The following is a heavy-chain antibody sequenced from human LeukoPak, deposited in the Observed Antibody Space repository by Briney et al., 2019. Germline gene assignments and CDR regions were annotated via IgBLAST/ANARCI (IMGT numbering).Heavy chain of an antibody. J-gene: IGHJ4*02. CDR2: ISPSGGST. CDR1: GYTFTNYY. V-gene: IGHV1-46*01. D-gene: IGHD5-18*01. CDR3: AGGYSYGPFDY. Sequence: ASVKVSCKASGYTFTNYYIHWVRQAPGQGLEWMGIISPSGGSTSYAQKFQGRVSMTRGTSTSTVYMDLSSLRSEDTAVYYCAGGYSYGPFDYWGQGTLVTVSS.